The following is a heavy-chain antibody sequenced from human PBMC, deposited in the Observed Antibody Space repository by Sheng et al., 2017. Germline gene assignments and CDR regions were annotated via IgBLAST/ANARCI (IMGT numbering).Heavy chain of an antibody. D-gene: IGHD1-26*01. J-gene: IGHJ4*02. CDR3: ASQYSGNIRDFFDY. V-gene: IGHV3-23*01. CDR1: GFTFSSYS. Sequence: EVQLLESGGGLVQPGGSLRLSCAASGFTFSSYSMNWVRQAPGKGLEWVSAIIGSGSSTYYADSVKGRFTVSRDNSKNTLYLQMSSLRAEDTALYYCASQYSGNIRDFFDYWGQGTLVTVSS. CDR2: IIGSGSST.